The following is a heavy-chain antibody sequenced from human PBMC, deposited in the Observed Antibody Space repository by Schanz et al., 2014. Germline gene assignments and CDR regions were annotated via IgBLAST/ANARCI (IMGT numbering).Heavy chain of an antibody. D-gene: IGHD6-13*01. Sequence: QVHLQESGPGLVKPSETLSLTCAVYGGSLSGYFWSWIRQPPGKGLEWIGDIGHSGNTKDNPSLKSRVTMSVETSKNQFSLNLSSVTAADTAVYYCARGRQQLGSFDYWGPGTLVSVSS. J-gene: IGHJ4*02. CDR1: GGSLSGYF. CDR3: ARGRQQLGSFDY. CDR2: IGHSGNT. V-gene: IGHV4-34*01.